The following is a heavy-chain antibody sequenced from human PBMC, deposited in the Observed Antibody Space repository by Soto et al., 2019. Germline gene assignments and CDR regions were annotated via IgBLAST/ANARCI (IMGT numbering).Heavy chain of an antibody. V-gene: IGHV1-58*01. J-gene: IGHJ6*02. CDR1: GFTFTSSA. D-gene: IGHD3-3*01. CDR3: AAQESDFWSGYYDYYYYGMGV. CDR2: IVVGSGNT. Sequence: GASVKVSCKASGFTFTSSAVQWVRQARGQRLEWIGWIVVGSGNTNYAQKFQERVTITRDMSTSTAYMELSSLRSEDTAVYYCAAQESDFWSGYYDYYYYGMGVWGQGTTVTVSS.